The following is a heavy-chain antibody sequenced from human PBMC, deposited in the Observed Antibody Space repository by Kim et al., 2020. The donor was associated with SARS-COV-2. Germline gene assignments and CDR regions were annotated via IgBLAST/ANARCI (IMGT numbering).Heavy chain of an antibody. D-gene: IGHD3-3*01. Sequence: SETLSLTCAVYGGSFSGYYWSWIRQPPGKGLEWIGEINHSGSTNYNPSLKSRVTISVDTSKNQFSLKLSSVTAADTAVYYCARGVYYDFWSGRTRLYYF. J-gene: IGHJ4*01. CDR3: ARGVYYDFWSGRTRLYYF. CDR2: INHSGST. V-gene: IGHV4-34*01. CDR1: GGSFSGYY.